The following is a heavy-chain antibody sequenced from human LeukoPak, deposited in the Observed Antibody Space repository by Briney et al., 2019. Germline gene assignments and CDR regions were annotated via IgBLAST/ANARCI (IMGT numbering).Heavy chain of an antibody. D-gene: IGHD6-13*01. J-gene: IGHJ4*02. CDR2: IKQDGTEK. CDR3: ARVGGSSSWYDLNFDY. CDR1: GFTFSSYW. Sequence: PGGYLSLSCAASGFTFSSYWMSWVRQAPGKGLEWVSNIKQDGTEKYYVDSVKGRFTISRDNAKNSLYLQMNSLRAEDTAVYYCARVGGSSSWYDLNFDYWGQGTVVSVSS. V-gene: IGHV3-7*03.